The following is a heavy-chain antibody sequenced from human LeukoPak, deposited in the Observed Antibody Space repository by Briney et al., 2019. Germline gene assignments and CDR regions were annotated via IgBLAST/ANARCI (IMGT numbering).Heavy chain of an antibody. D-gene: IGHD2-2*01. Sequence: GGSLRLSCAASGFTFNTYAMSWVRQAPGKGLEWVSGISASGGSTYYADSVKGRFTISRDNSKNTLYLQMNSLRAEDTAVYYCTRDQRKYCSRTTCFVFDIWGQGTVVSVSS. V-gene: IGHV3-23*01. CDR3: TRDQRKYCSRTTCFVFDI. CDR2: ISASGGST. J-gene: IGHJ3*02. CDR1: GFTFNTYA.